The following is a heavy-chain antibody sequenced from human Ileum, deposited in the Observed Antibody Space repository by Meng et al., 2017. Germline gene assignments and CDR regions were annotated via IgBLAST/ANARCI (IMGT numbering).Heavy chain of an antibody. CDR1: GYSLCSGTYY. CDR3: GKAPHY. J-gene: IGHJ4*02. Sequence: LQLLEPGRGLVKPSETLSLTCTVSGYSLCSGTYYWGWIHQPPGKGLEWIGSLDYSGNTYYNPSLRSRVTISIDTSKNQFSLKLTSVTAADTAVYYCGKAPHYWGQGTLVTVSS. V-gene: IGHV4-39*07. CDR2: LDYSGNT.